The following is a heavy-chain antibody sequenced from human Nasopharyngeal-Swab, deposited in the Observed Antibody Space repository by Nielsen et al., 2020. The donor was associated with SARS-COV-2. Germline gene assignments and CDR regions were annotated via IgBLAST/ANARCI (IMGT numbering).Heavy chain of an antibody. CDR1: GFNFSSYS. V-gene: IGHV3-7*01. J-gene: IGHJ5*02. Sequence: GESLKISWAVSGFNFSSYSMSWGRQAPGKGLEWVATIKQGGSETFYVASVKGRFTISSDDSKNSVYLQINSLRAEDTAVYYCAREAHDYSNYRRGTEWFDPWGQGTLVTVSS. CDR2: IKQGGSET. CDR3: AREAHDYSNYRRGTEWFDP. D-gene: IGHD4-11*01.